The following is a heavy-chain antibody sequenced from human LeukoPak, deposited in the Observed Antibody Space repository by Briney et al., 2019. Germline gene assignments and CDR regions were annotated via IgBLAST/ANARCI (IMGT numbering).Heavy chain of an antibody. CDR2: IYRKGPT. Sequence: SEPLSLTCAVSGDSVSSFYWSWVRQSTGKGLEWLGRIYRKGPTKHNLSLKSRVTISLDQSKNQFSLYLSSVTAADTAVYYCARLRYTGISQYYFDSWGQGFLVTVSA. D-gene: IGHD1-26*01. CDR1: GDSVSSFY. V-gene: IGHV4-4*07. J-gene: IGHJ4*02. CDR3: ARLRYTGISQYYFDS.